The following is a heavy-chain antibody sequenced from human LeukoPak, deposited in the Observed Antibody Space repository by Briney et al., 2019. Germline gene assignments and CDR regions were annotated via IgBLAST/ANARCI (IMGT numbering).Heavy chain of an antibody. D-gene: IGHD3-10*01. CDR1: GFTFSRYS. Sequence: PGGSLRLSCAASGFTFSRYSMNWVRQAPGKGLEWVSYISISSPIYYADSVKGRFTISRDNSKNTLYLQMNSLRAEDTAVYYCANLPGLVRGVIITRYDAFDIWGQGTMVTVSS. CDR2: ISISSPI. V-gene: IGHV3-48*01. J-gene: IGHJ3*02. CDR3: ANLPGLVRGVIITRYDAFDI.